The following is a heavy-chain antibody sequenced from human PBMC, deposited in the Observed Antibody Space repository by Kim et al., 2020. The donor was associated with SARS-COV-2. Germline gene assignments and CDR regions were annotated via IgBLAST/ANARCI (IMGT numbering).Heavy chain of an antibody. D-gene: IGHD3-22*01. Sequence: SKKFQGRVTITRDTSASTAYMELSSLRSEDTAVYYCARLGPYYDSSGYYYWGQGTLVTVSS. J-gene: IGHJ4*02. V-gene: IGHV1-3*01. CDR3: ARLGPYYDSSGYYY.